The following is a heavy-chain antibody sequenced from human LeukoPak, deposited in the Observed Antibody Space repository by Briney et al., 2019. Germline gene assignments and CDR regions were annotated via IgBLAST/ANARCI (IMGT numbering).Heavy chain of an antibody. CDR2: ISSSSRTT. CDR3: ARDFKWSFDS. Sequence: PGGSLRHSRAASAFSFSAYSMNWVRQAPGKGLEWVSYISSSSRTTYYADSVKGRFTISRDNAKNSLYLQMNGLRDEDTAVYYCARDFKWSFDSWGQGFLVSVSS. CDR1: AFSFSAYS. V-gene: IGHV3-48*02. D-gene: IGHD1-26*01. J-gene: IGHJ4*02.